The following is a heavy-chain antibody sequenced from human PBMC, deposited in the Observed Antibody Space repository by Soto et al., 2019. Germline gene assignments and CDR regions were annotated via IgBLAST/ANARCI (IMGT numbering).Heavy chain of an antibody. J-gene: IGHJ5*02. CDR1: GYTCTRYT. V-gene: IGHV1-3*01. CDR3: ARGIATGQLDP. D-gene: IGHD2-15*01. Sequence: QVQLVQSGAEVKKPGASVKISCKASGYTCTRYTMNWVRQAPGQRREWMGWINPDNGNTKSSRKFQDRVIITTDTSASTAYMDLSSLRSEDTAVYYCARGIATGQLDPWGQGTLVTVSS. CDR2: INPDNGNT.